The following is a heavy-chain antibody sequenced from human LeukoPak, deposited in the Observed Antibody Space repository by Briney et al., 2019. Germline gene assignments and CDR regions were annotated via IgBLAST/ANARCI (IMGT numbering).Heavy chain of an antibody. Sequence: GASVKVSCKASGYTFTSYGISWVRQAPGQGLEWMGWISAYNGNTNYAQKLQGRVTMTTDTSTSTAYMELRSLRSDDTAVYYCARAVYYYDSSGGRDAFDIWGQGKMVTVSS. D-gene: IGHD3-22*01. CDR3: ARAVYYYDSSGGRDAFDI. CDR1: GYTFTSYG. J-gene: IGHJ3*02. V-gene: IGHV1-18*01. CDR2: ISAYNGNT.